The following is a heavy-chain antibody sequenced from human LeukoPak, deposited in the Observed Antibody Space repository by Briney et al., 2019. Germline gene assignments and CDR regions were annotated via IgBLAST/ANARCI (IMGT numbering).Heavy chain of an antibody. Sequence: GGPLRLSCAASGFTVSSNYMSWVRQAPGKGLEWVSVIYGGGSTYYADSVKGRFTISRDNSKNTPYLQMNSLRAEDTAVYYCARATAAGLVDYWGQGTLVTVSS. CDR3: ARATAAGLVDY. J-gene: IGHJ4*02. V-gene: IGHV3-53*01. CDR1: GFTVSSNY. CDR2: IYGGGST. D-gene: IGHD6-13*01.